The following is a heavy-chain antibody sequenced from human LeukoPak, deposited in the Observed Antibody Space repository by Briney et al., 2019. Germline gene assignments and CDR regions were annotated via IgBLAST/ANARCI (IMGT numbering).Heavy chain of an antibody. CDR2: INHSGST. CDR3: ARHDCSSTSCYLVTGTTFNY. J-gene: IGHJ4*02. V-gene: IGHV4-34*01. D-gene: IGHD2-2*01. CDR1: GGSFSDYY. Sequence: SETLSLTCAVYGGSFSDYYWSWIRQPPGKGLQWIGEINHSGSTNYNPSLKSRVTISVDTSKNQFSLKLSSVTAADTAVYYCARHDCSSTSCYLVTGTTFNYWGQGTLVTVSS.